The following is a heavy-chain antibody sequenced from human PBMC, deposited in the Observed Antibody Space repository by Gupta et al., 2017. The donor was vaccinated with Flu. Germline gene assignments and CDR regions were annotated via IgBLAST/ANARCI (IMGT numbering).Heavy chain of an antibody. J-gene: IGHJ4*02. Sequence: QVHLQESGPRLVKPSQTLSLTCTVSGGSVNVYSYFWSWIRQHPGKGLEWVGYVPSSGGTYYNPSMRSRVSMSIDVSKNEFSLEVASVTAADTAIYYCARRGTYYFDFWGQGALGTVSS. CDR3: ARRGTYYFDF. V-gene: IGHV4-31*03. CDR1: GGSVNVYSYF. D-gene: IGHD1-7*01. CDR2: VPSSGGT.